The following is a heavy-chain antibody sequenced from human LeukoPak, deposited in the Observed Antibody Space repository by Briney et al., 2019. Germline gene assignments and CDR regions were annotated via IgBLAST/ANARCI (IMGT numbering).Heavy chain of an antibody. CDR3: ASFDYGDTPYY. V-gene: IGHV4-34*01. CDR1: GGSFSGYY. Sequence: SETLSLTCAVYGGSFSGYYWSWIRQPPGKGLEWIGEINHSGSTNYNPSLKSRVTISVDTSKNQFSLKLSSVTAADTAVYYCASFDYGDTPYYWGQGTLVTVSS. D-gene: IGHD4-17*01. J-gene: IGHJ4*02. CDR2: INHSGST.